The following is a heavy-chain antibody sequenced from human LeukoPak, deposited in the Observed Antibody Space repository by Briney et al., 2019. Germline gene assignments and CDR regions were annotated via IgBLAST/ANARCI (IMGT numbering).Heavy chain of an antibody. J-gene: IGHJ5*02. D-gene: IGHD3-3*01. CDR1: GGTFSSYA. Sequence: SVKVSCKASGGTFSSYAISWVRQAPGQGLEWMGGIIPIFGTANYAQKFQGRVTITADESTSTAYMELSSLRSEDTAVYYCARDQSSITIFGVVSDWFDPWGQGTLVTVSS. CDR3: ARDQSSITIFGVVSDWFDP. V-gene: IGHV1-69*13. CDR2: IIPIFGTA.